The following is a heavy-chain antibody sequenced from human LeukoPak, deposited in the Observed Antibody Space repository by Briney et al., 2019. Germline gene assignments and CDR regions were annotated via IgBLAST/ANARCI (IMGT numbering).Heavy chain of an antibody. CDR1: GFTFSSYW. D-gene: IGHD4-11*01. CDR3: ARAYTTVTTIQVY. Sequence: GGSLRLSCAASGFTFSSYWMHWVRQAPGKGLVWVSRINSDGSSTSYADSVKGRFTISRDNAKNTPYLQMNSLRAEDTAVYYCARAYTTVTTIQVYWGQGTLVTVSS. V-gene: IGHV3-74*01. J-gene: IGHJ4*02. CDR2: INSDGSST.